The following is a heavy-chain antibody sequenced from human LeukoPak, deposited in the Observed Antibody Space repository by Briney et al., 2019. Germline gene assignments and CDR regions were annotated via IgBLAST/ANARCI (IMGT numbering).Heavy chain of an antibody. D-gene: IGHD5-18*01. CDR2: IKQDGSEK. J-gene: IGHJ4*02. V-gene: IGHV3-7*01. Sequence: GGSLRLSCAASGFTFSSYWMSWVRQAPGKGLEGVANIKQDGSEKYYMDSVKGRFTISRDNAKNSLYLQMNSLRAEDTAVYYCARVSGYSYGYGGYWGQGPLVTVSS. CDR1: GFTFSSYW. CDR3: ARVSGYSYGYGGY.